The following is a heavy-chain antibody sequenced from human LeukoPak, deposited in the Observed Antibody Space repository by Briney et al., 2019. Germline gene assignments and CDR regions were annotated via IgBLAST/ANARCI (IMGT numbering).Heavy chain of an antibody. Sequence: ASVKVSCKASGYTFTDYYMHWVRQAPGQGFEWMGWINPNDGDTNYAQKFQGRVTMIRDTSISTAHMEVSRRRSDDTAVYYCARANFLYCSSSTCLFDYWGQGTLVTVSS. D-gene: IGHD2-2*01. V-gene: IGHV1-2*02. CDR3: ARANFLYCSSSTCLFDY. CDR2: INPNDGDT. J-gene: IGHJ4*02. CDR1: GYTFTDYY.